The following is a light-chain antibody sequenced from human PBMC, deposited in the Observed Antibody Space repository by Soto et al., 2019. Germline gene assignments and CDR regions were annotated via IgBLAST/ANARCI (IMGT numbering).Light chain of an antibody. CDR3: QQYGSSPLT. CDR2: GAS. J-gene: IGKJ4*01. V-gene: IGKV3-15*01. Sequence: IVMTQSPATLSVSPGERATLSCRASQSISSSIAWYQQRPGQAPRLLIYGASTRATGIPARFSGSGSGTDFTLTISSLQSEDFAVYYCQQYGSSPLTFGGGTKVDIK. CDR1: QSISSS.